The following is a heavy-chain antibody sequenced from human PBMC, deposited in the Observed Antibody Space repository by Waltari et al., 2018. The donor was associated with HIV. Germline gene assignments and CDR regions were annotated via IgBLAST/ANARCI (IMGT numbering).Heavy chain of an antibody. D-gene: IGHD1-26*01. Sequence: QVQLQQWGAGLLKASETLSLTCAVYGGSFNGYSWSWIRQPPEKGLEWIGEINHSGSTTYNPSLKSRVTLSRDTSKNQFSLNLTSVTAADTAMYYCARGQVGAIYDYWGQGTLVTVSS. CDR3: ARGQVGAIYDY. CDR1: GGSFNGYS. CDR2: INHSGST. J-gene: IGHJ4*02. V-gene: IGHV4-34*01.